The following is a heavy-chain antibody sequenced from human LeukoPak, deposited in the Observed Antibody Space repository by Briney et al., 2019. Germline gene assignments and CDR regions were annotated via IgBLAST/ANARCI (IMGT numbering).Heavy chain of an antibody. D-gene: IGHD6-6*01. CDR1: GYTFTSYA. J-gene: IGHJ4*02. Sequence: ASVKVSCKASGYTFTSYAMNWVRQAPGKGLEWMGWINTNTGNPTYAQGFTGRFVFSLDTSVSTAYLQISSLKAEDTAVYYCARPSSEYSSSSGFDYWGQGTLVTVSS. CDR2: INTNTGNP. CDR3: ARPSSEYSSSSGFDY. V-gene: IGHV7-4-1*02.